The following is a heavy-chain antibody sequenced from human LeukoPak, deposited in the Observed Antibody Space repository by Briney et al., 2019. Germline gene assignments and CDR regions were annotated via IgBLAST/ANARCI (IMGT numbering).Heavy chain of an antibody. D-gene: IGHD3-22*01. J-gene: IGHJ3*02. CDR2: ISAYNGNT. V-gene: IGHV1-18*01. Sequence: GASVKVSCKASGYTFTSYGISWVRQAPGQGLEWMGWISAYNGNTNYAQKLQGRVTMTTDTSTSTAYMELRSLRSDDTAVYYCAIGHMIVVVPHAFDIWGQGTMVTVSS. CDR1: GYTFTSYG. CDR3: AIGHMIVVVPHAFDI.